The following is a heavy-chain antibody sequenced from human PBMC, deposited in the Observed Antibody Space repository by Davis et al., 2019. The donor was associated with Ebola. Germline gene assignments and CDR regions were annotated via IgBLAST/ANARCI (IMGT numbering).Heavy chain of an antibody. D-gene: IGHD1-26*01. CDR1: RFTFHDYA. CDR2: ISFNSATI. CDR3: AKDMGSSGVLFDY. J-gene: IGHJ4*02. Sequence: PGGSLRLSCAASRFTFHDYAMHWVRQAPGKGLEWVSGISFNSATIAYADSVKGRFTTSRDNARNSLYLQMSSLRAEDTALYYCAKDMGSSGVLFDYWGQGTLVTVSS. V-gene: IGHV3-9*01.